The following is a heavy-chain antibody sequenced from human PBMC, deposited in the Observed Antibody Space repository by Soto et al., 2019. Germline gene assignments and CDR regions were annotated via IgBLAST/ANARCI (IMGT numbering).Heavy chain of an antibody. D-gene: IGHD6-25*01. Sequence: SETLSLTCTVSGGSISSSSYYWGWIRQPPGKGLEWIGEINHSGSTNYNPSLKSRVTISVDTSKNQFSLTLSSVTAADTAVYYCARERIAAVWGQGTTVTVSS. CDR1: GGSISSSSYY. V-gene: IGHV4-39*07. CDR2: INHSGST. J-gene: IGHJ6*02. CDR3: ARERIAAV.